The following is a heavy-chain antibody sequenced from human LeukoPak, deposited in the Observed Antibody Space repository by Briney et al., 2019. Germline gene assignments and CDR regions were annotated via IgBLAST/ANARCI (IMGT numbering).Heavy chain of an antibody. Sequence: PSETLSLTCTVSGGSISSYYWSWIRQPPGKGLEWIGYIYYSGSTNYNPSLKSRVTISVDTSKNQFSLKLSSVTAADTAVYYCARGGIAVAGTEFDYWGQGTLVTVSS. D-gene: IGHD6-19*01. V-gene: IGHV4-59*01. CDR1: GGSISSYY. J-gene: IGHJ4*02. CDR3: ARGGIAVAGTEFDY. CDR2: IYYSGST.